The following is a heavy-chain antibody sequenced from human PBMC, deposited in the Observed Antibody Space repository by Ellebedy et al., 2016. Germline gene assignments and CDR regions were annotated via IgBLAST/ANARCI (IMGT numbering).Heavy chain of an antibody. D-gene: IGHD1-26*01. V-gene: IGHV1-69*10. CDR3: ARGRSWENRRFYYQYGMDV. J-gene: IGHJ6*02. CDR1: GGTFSMYG. Sequence: SVKVSCXASGGTFSMYGVSWMRQAPGQGLEWMGGILPAPATTSYAQKFQGRITFTADKATSTAFMELSSLTSADTAVYYCARGRSWENRRFYYQYGMDVWGQGTTVTVSS. CDR2: ILPAPATT.